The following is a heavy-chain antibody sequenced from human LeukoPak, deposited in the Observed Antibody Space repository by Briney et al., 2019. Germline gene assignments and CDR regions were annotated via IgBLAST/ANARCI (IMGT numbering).Heavy chain of an antibody. V-gene: IGHV1-2*02. J-gene: IGHJ5*02. CDR3: ATASRGYNWFDP. CDR2: INPNSGST. Sequence: ASVKVSCKASGYTFTGYYIHWVRQAPGQGLEWMGWINPNSGSTDYAQKFQGRVTMTRDTSITTAYMELSRLRSDDTAVYYCATASRGYNWFDPWGQGTLVTVSS. D-gene: IGHD1-26*01. CDR1: GYTFTGYY.